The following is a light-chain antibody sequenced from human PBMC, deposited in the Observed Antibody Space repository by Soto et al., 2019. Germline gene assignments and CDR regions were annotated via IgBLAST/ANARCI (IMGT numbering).Light chain of an antibody. V-gene: IGKV3-20*01. CDR3: QQYGSSPGT. CDR1: QSVRDRY. CDR2: DTS. Sequence: EIVLTQSPGTLSLSPGERATLSCRASQSVRDRYLAWYQQKPGQAPSLLIYDTSTRSTGVPDRLSGSGSGTDFNLTISRVQPEAFAIYFCQQYGSSPGTFGQGTKVEI. J-gene: IGKJ1*01.